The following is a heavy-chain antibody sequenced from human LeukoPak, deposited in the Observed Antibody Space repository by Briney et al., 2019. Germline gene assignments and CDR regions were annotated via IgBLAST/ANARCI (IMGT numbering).Heavy chain of an antibody. V-gene: IGHV3-21*05. Sequence: PGGSLRLSCSASGFTFSSYAMHWVRQAPGKGLEWVSYISNSGSYTNYADSVKGRFTISRDNAKNSLYLQMSSLRAEDTAVYYCARSRGAGPAAYFDYWGQGTLITVSS. CDR2: ISNSGSYT. D-gene: IGHD6-19*01. J-gene: IGHJ4*02. CDR3: ARSRGAGPAAYFDY. CDR1: GFTFSSYA.